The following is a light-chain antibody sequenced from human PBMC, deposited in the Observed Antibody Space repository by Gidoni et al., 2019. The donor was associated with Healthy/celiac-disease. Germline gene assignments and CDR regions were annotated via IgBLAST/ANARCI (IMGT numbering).Light chain of an antibody. CDR3: QQYGSSPPVT. CDR1: QSVSSSC. V-gene: IGKV3-20*01. CDR2: GAS. J-gene: IGKJ5*01. Sequence: IVLTQSPRTLSLSPGERATLSCRASQSVSSSCLAWYQQKPGQAPRLLIYGASSRATGIPDRFSGSGSGTDFTLTISRLEPEDFAVYYCQQYGSSPPVTFGQGTRLEIK.